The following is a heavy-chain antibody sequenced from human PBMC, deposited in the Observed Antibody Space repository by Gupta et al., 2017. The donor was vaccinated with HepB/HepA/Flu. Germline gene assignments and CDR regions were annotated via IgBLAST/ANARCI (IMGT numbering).Heavy chain of an antibody. CDR1: GFTFSTYG. D-gene: IGHD3/OR15-3a*01. CDR3: ARGTGSHQGNGFDY. Sequence: QVKLVESGGGVVQPGRSLRLSCAAPGFTFSTYGMHWVRQAPGKGLEWVAVVWSDGTNKYYADSVKGRFTISRGNSKNALYLQMNSLRAEDTSVYYCARGTGSHQGNGFDYWGQGALGTGSS. J-gene: IGHJ4*02. CDR2: VWSDGTNK. V-gene: IGHV3-33*01.